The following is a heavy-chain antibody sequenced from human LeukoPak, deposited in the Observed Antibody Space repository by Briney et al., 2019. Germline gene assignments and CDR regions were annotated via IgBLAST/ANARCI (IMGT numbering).Heavy chain of an antibody. D-gene: IGHD2/OR15-2a*01. V-gene: IGHV3-48*04. Sequence: GGSLRVSCAASGFTFSSYTMNWVRQAPGKGLEWVSYISSSGSTIYYADSVKGRFTISRDNAKNSLYLQMNSLRAEDTALYYCAKDVSPHGDFGFDYWGQGTLVTVSS. CDR2: ISSSGSTI. CDR3: AKDVSPHGDFGFDY. CDR1: GFTFSSYT. J-gene: IGHJ4*02.